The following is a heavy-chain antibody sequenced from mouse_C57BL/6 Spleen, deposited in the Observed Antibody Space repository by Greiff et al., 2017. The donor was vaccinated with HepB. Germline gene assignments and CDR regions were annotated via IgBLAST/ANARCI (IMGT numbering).Heavy chain of an antibody. CDR1: GYTFTDYN. CDR3: AREIHYGRRGGPPWFAY. Sequence: EVQLQQSGPELVKPGASVKMSCKASGYTFTDYNMHWVKQSHGKSLEWIGYINPNNGGTSYNQKFKGKATLTVNKSSSPAYMELRSLTSEDSAFYYGAREIHYGRRGGPPWFAYWGQGTLVTVSA. CDR2: INPNNGGT. V-gene: IGHV1-22*01. D-gene: IGHD1-1*01. J-gene: IGHJ3*01.